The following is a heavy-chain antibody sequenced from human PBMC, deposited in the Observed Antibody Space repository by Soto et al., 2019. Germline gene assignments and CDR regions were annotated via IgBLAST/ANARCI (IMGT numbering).Heavy chain of an antibody. CDR3: AREGPTSFN. CDR2: INTDNGNT. CDR1: GYTFTNAG. V-gene: IGHV1-18*01. Sequence: ASVKVSCKASGYTFTNAGISWVRQAPGQGLEWLGWINTDNGNTNYAQKLQGRVTLTTDTSTSTAYMELRSLRSDDTAVYYCAREGPTSFNWGQGTLVTVSS. J-gene: IGHJ1*01. D-gene: IGHD2-2*01.